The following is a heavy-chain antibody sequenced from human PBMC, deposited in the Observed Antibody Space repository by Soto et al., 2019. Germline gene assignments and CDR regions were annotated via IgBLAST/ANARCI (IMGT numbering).Heavy chain of an antibody. Sequence: GGSLRLSCAASGFTFRSYAMHWVRQAPGKGLEWVAVISYDGSNKYYADSVKGRFTISRDNSKNTLYLQMNSLRAEDTAVYYCARDLGDYYDSSGYYQSGAFDIWGQGTMVTVSS. CDR2: ISYDGSNK. D-gene: IGHD3-22*01. CDR3: ARDLGDYYDSSGYYQSGAFDI. CDR1: GFTFRSYA. V-gene: IGHV3-30-3*01. J-gene: IGHJ3*02.